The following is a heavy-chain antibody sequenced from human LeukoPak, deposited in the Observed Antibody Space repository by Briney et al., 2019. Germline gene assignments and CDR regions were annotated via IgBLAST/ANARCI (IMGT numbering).Heavy chain of an antibody. Sequence: PSETLSLTCTVSGGSISTYYWSWIRQPPGKGLEWIGYIYYSGSTNYNPSLKSRVTISVDTSKNQFSLKLNSVTAANTAVYYCARGCSSTSCPLDVWGQGTTVTVSS. CDR3: ARGCSSTSCPLDV. J-gene: IGHJ6*02. D-gene: IGHD2-2*01. V-gene: IGHV4-59*01. CDR1: GGSISTYY. CDR2: IYYSGST.